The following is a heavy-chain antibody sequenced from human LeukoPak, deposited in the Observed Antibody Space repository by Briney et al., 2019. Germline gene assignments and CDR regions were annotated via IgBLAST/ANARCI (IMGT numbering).Heavy chain of an antibody. CDR2: FDPEDGET. CDR1: GYTLTELS. D-gene: IGHD3-10*01. Sequence: ASVKVSCMVSGYTLTELSMHWVRQAPGKGLEWMGGFDPEDGETIYAQKFQGRVTMTEDTSTDTAYMELSSLRSEDTAVYYCAPLVGFGESTWFDPWGQGTLVTVSS. CDR3: APLVGFGESTWFDP. J-gene: IGHJ5*02. V-gene: IGHV1-24*01.